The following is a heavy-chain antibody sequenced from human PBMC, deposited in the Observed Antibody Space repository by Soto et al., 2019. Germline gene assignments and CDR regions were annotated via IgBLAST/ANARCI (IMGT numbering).Heavy chain of an antibody. J-gene: IGHJ4*02. CDR2: ISPDGGEI. CDR1: GFPFSNIW. Sequence: GGSLRLSCAASGFPFSNIWMSWVRRSPEKGPEWVASISPDGGEIYYVDSVKGRFTISRDNTRNSLYLQMNSLRAEDTAVYYCAKGPRWGQGTLVTVSS. CDR3: AKGPR. V-gene: IGHV3-7*01.